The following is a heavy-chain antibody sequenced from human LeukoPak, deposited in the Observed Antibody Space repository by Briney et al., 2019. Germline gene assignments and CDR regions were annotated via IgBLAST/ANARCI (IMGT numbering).Heavy chain of an antibody. V-gene: IGHV3-15*01. J-gene: IGHJ4*02. CDR2: IKSKTDGGTT. D-gene: IGHD3-10*01. CDR1: GFTLSNAW. CDR3: TTAYYYGSGSYRDFDY. Sequence: GGSLRLSCADSGFTLSNAWMSWVRQAPGKGLEWVGRIKSKTDGGTTDSAARVKGRFTISREDSKNTLYLQMNSLKTEDTAVYYWTTAYYYGSGSYRDFDYWGQGTLVTVSS.